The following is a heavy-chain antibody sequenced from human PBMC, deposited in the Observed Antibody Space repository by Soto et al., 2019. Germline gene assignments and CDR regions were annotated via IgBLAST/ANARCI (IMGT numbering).Heavy chain of an antibody. CDR3: ARGVPAAIRRFDP. Sequence: QVQLQESGPGLVKPSETLSLTCTVPGGSVSSGSYYWSSIRQPPGKGLEWIGYIYYSGSTNSNPSLKSRVTISVDTSKNQFSLKLSSVTAADTAVYYCARGVPAAIRRFDPWGQGTLVTVSS. CDR2: IYYSGST. V-gene: IGHV4-61*01. J-gene: IGHJ5*02. CDR1: GGSVSSGSYY. D-gene: IGHD2-2*02.